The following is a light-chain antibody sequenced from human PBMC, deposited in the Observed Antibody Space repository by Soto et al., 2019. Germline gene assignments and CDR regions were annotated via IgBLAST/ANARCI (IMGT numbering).Light chain of an antibody. CDR3: QSYDSSLAGFV. Sequence: QSVLAQPPSVSGAPGQRVTISCTGSSSNIGARFDVHWYRHLPGTAPKLLISVNTNGPSGVADQFSGSKSGTSASLAIAGLRAEDEADYYCQSYDSSLAGFVFGTGTKVTVL. CDR2: VNT. V-gene: IGLV1-40*01. CDR1: SSNIGARFD. J-gene: IGLJ1*01.